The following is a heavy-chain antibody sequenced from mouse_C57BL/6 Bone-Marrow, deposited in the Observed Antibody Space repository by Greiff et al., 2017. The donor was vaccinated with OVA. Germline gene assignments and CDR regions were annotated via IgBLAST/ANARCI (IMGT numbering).Heavy chain of an antibody. V-gene: IGHV5-2*03. Sequence: EVKLVESGGGLVQPGESLKLSCESNEYEFPSHDMSWVRTTPEKRLALVAAINSDGGSTYYPYTMERRFIISRDNTKKTLYLQMSSLRSEDTALYYCARHEVRGWFAYWGQGTLVTVSA. CDR2: INSDGGST. CDR1: EYEFPSHD. D-gene: IGHD2-2*01. CDR3: ARHEVRGWFAY. J-gene: IGHJ3*01.